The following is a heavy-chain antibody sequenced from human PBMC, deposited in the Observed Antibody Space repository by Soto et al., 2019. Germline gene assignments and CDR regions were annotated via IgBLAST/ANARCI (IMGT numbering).Heavy chain of an antibody. CDR2: INPGGGST. CDR1: GYNFISYY. J-gene: IGHJ4*02. D-gene: IGHD1-26*01. CDR3: ARAPEWEDFDY. Sequence: QVQLVQSGAEVKKPGASVKVSCQASGYNFISYYMHWVRQAPGQGLEWMGRINPGGGSTSYAQKFQGRVTMARDTSTRTVYMELTNLRSDDTAVYYCARAPEWEDFDYWGQGTLVTVSS. V-gene: IGHV1-46*01.